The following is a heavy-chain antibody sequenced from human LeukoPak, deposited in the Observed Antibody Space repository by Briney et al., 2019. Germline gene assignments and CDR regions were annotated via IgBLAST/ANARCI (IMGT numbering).Heavy chain of an antibody. CDR2: FDPEDGET. CDR1: GYTLTELS. J-gene: IGHJ6*02. V-gene: IGHV1-24*01. Sequence: ASVKVSCKVSGYTLTELSMHWVRQAPGKGLEWMGGFDPEDGETIYAQKFQGRVTMTEDTSTDTAYMELSSLRSEDTAVYYCATGLLGGWYTSTYYYYGMDVWGQGTTVTVSS. CDR3: ATGLLGGWYTSTYYYYGMDV. D-gene: IGHD6-19*01.